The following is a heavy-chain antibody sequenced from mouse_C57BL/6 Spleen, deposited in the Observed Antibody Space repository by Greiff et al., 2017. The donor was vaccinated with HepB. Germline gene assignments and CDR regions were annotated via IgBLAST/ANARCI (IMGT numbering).Heavy chain of an antibody. J-gene: IGHJ2*01. V-gene: IGHV1-42*01. CDR1: GYSFTGYF. CDR3: ARNYGSSYDY. Sequence: EVKLMESGPVLVKPGASVKISCKASGYSFTGYFMNWVKQSPEKSLEWIGEINPSTGGTTYNQKFKAKATLTVDKSSSTAYMQLKSLTSEDSAVYYCARNYGSSYDYWGQGTTLTVSS. CDR2: INPSTGGT. D-gene: IGHD1-1*01.